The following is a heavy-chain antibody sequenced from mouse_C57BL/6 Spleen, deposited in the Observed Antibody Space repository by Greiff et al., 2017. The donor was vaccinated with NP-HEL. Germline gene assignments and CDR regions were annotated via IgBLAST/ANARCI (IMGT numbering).Heavy chain of an antibody. CDR3: ARGDYDRWYFDV. Sequence: EVKLQESGPGMVKPSQSLSLTCTVTGYSITSGYDWHWIRHFPGNKLEWMGYISYSGSTNYNPSLKSRISITHDTSKNHFFLKLNSVTTEDTATYYCARGDYDRWYFDVWGTGTTVTVSS. J-gene: IGHJ1*03. CDR1: GYSITSGYD. V-gene: IGHV3-1*01. D-gene: IGHD2-4*01. CDR2: ISYSGST.